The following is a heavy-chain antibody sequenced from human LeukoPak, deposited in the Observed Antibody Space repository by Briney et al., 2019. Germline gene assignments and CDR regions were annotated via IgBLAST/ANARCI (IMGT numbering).Heavy chain of an antibody. CDR2: IYYSGST. CDR1: GGSIRSYY. J-gene: IGHJ4*02. V-gene: IGHV4-59*08. CDR3: ARHGDSYYYDSSGYYFDY. Sequence: PSETLSLTCTVSGGSIRSYYWSWIRQPPGKGLEWIGYIYYSGSTNYNPSLKSRVTISVDTSKNQFSLKLSSVTAADTAVYYCARHGDSYYYDSSGYYFDYWGQGTLVTVSS. D-gene: IGHD3-22*01.